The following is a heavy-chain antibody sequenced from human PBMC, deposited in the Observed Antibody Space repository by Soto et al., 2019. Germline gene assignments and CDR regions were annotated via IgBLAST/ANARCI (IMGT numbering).Heavy chain of an antibody. V-gene: IGHV3-9*01. J-gene: IGHJ6*02. Sequence: VQVVESGGDLVQPGRSLRPSCAASGFALRDSAMHWVRQVPGGGLALVSGMFSRGEVGYADSVKGRFTISRDVVRNSLYLQMDSLTGDDTAVYYCVKDNLAGGADVWGRGTTVTVSS. CDR1: GFALRDSA. CDR2: MFSRGEV. D-gene: IGHD3-10*01. CDR3: VKDNLAGGADV.